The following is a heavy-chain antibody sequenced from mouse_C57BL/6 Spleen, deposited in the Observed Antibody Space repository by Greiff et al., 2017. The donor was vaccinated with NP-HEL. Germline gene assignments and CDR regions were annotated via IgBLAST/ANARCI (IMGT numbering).Heavy chain of an antibody. CDR3: ARDRSGNYEYFDV. D-gene: IGHD2-1*01. CDR2: ISDGGSYT. Sequence: EVQRVESGGGLVKPGGSLKLSCAASGFTFSSYAMSWVRQTPEKRLEWVATISDGGSYTYYPDNVKGRFTISRDNAKNNLYLQMSHLKSEDTAMYYCARDRSGNYEYFDVWGTGTTVTVSS. CDR1: GFTFSSYA. J-gene: IGHJ1*03. V-gene: IGHV5-4*01.